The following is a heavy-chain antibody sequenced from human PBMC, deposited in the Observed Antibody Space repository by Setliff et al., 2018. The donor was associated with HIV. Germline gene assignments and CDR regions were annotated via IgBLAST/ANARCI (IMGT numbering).Heavy chain of an antibody. V-gene: IGHV4-61*09. CDR3: ARLRRSNNYYFDY. CDR2: IYTTGST. Sequence: SETLSLTCTVSGGSIGSGSHYWSWIRQPAGKGLEWIGHIYTTGSTNYNPSLKSRVTISADTSNNQFSLRLTSMTAADTAVYYCARLRRSNNYYFDYWGQGTLVTVSS. J-gene: IGHJ4*02. D-gene: IGHD1-1*01. CDR1: GGSIGSGSHY.